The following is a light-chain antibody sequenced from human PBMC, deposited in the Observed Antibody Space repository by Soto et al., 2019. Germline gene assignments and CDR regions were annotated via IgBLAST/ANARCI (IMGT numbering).Light chain of an antibody. J-gene: IGLJ3*02. V-gene: IGLV1-40*01. Sequence: QSVLTQPPSVSGAPGQRVTISCTGSSSNIGADYDVHWYQQLPGTAPKLLIHGNSNRPSGVPDRFSGSKSGTSASLAITGLQAEDEADYYCQSYDSNLSSLVFGGGTKLTVL. CDR3: QSYDSNLSSLV. CDR2: GNS. CDR1: SSNIGADYD.